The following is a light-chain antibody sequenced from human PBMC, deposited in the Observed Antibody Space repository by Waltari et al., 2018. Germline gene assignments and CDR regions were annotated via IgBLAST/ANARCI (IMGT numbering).Light chain of an antibody. CDR1: QSVSRALRT. Sequence: EIVLTQSPGTLSLSPGERVTLSCRASQSVSRALRTLAWYQQKPGQAPRLLIYDASTRATGIPDRFSGSGSGTDFTLTISRLEPDDFAVYYCQRYGTIPATFGQGTKVEIK. J-gene: IGKJ1*01. CDR2: DAS. V-gene: IGKV3-20*01. CDR3: QRYGTIPAT.